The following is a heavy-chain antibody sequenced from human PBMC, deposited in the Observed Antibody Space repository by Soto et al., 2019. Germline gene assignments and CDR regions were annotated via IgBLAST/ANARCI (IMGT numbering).Heavy chain of an antibody. CDR1: GYTFTSYD. J-gene: IGHJ1*01. CDR3: ARSPRNYYALGSYSYFRH. Sequence: QVQLVQSGAEVKKPGASVKVSCKASGYTFTSYDISWVRQATGQGLEWMGWMNPNNGNTDYAPKFQGRVTMTMNTSIGTAYMELSSLRSEDTAVYYCARSPRNYYALGSYSYFRHWGQSTLVTVSS. V-gene: IGHV1-8*01. D-gene: IGHD3-10*01. CDR2: MNPNNGNT.